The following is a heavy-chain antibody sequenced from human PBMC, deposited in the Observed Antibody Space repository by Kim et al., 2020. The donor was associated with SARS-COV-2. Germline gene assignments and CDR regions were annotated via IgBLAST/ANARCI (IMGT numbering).Heavy chain of an antibody. CDR2: IIPIFGTA. V-gene: IGHV1-69*13. CDR3: ARGGYCSGGSCNPYYYYGMDV. D-gene: IGHD2-15*01. CDR1: GGTFSSYA. Sequence: SVKVSCKASGGTFSSYAISWVRQAPGQGLEWMGGIIPIFGTANYAQKFQGRVTITADESTSTAYMELSSLRSEDTAVYYCARGGYCSGGSCNPYYYYGMDVWGQGTTVTVSS. J-gene: IGHJ6*02.